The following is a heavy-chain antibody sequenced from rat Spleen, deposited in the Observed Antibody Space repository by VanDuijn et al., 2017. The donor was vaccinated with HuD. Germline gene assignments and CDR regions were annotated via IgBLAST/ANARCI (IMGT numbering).Heavy chain of an antibody. CDR2: ISTGGGNT. V-gene: IGHV5-25*01. D-gene: IGHD4-3*01. CDR1: GFTFSKYW. CDR3: ARPRHNSGYAWFAY. J-gene: IGHJ3*01. Sequence: EVQLVESGGGLVQPGRSLKLSCVASGFTFSKYWMSWTRQAPGKGLEWVASISTGGGNTYYRDSVKGRFTISRDNAKSTLYLQMDSLRSEDTATYYCARPRHNSGYAWFAYWGQGTLVTVSS.